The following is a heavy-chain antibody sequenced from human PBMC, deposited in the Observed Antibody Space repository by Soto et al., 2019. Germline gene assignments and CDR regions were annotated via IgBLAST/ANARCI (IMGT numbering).Heavy chain of an antibody. D-gene: IGHD2-21*01. Sequence: PGGSLRLSCAASGFTFSTYWMTWVRQAPGKGLEWVANIKQGSSQKYYVDSVKGRFTISRDNAKNSLYLQMNSLRAEDTAVYYSARIYCGGDCYLDYWGQGTPVTVSS. CDR2: IKQGSSQK. V-gene: IGHV3-7*02. CDR3: ARIYCGGDCYLDY. CDR1: GFTFSTYW. J-gene: IGHJ4*02.